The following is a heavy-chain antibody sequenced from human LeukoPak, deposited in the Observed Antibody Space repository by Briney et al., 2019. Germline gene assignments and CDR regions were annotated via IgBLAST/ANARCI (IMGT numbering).Heavy chain of an antibody. J-gene: IGHJ4*02. V-gene: IGHV4-39*01. CDR3: ARQPGEGGLPDY. CDR2: IYYSGST. Sequence: SETLSLTCTVSGGSISSSSYYWGWIRQPPGKGLEWIGSIYYSGSTYYNPSLKSRVTISVDTSKNQFSLKLSSLTAADTAVYYCARQPGEGGLPDYWGQGTLVTVSS. CDR1: GGSISSSSYY. D-gene: IGHD3-10*01.